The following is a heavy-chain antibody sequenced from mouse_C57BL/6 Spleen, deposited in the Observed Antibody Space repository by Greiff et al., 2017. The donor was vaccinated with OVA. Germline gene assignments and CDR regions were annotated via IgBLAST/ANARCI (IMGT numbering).Heavy chain of an antibody. V-gene: IGHV1-69*01. CDR1: GYTFTSYW. CDR2: IDPSDSYT. D-gene: IGHD1-2*01. CDR3: ARGLRLRYAMDY. Sequence: QVQLQQPGAELVMPGASVKLSCKASGYTFTSYWMHWVKQRPGQGLEWIGEIDPSDSYTNYNQKFKGKSTLTVDKSSSTAYMQLSSLTSEDSAVYYCARGLRLRYAMDYWGQGTSVTVSS. J-gene: IGHJ4*01.